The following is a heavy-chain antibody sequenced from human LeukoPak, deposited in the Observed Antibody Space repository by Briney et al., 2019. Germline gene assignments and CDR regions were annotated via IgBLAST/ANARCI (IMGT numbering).Heavy chain of an antibody. J-gene: IGHJ4*02. D-gene: IGHD3-16*01. CDR1: GFTFDIYG. CDR2: ISSGSSPK. CDR3: ARGDDGAY. V-gene: IGHV3-48*04. Sequence: GGSLRLSCAASGFTFDIYGMNWIRQAPGKGLEWVPHISSGSSPKYYADSVRGRFTISRDNAKKSLYLQMNSLRVEDTAVYYSARGDDGAYWGQGTLVTVSS.